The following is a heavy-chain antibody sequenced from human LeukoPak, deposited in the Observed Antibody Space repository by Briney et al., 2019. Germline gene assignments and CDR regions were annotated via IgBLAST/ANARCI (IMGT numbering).Heavy chain of an antibody. CDR1: GFTFSDYY. Sequence: GGSLRLSCAASGFTFSDYYMSWIRQAPGKGLEWVSYISSSGSTIYYADSVKGRFTISRDNSKNTLYLQMNSLRVEDTAVYYCAKVGITGSTRYFDNWGQGTLVTVSS. D-gene: IGHD1-7*01. CDR3: AKVGITGSTRYFDN. J-gene: IGHJ4*02. V-gene: IGHV3-11*01. CDR2: ISSSGSTI.